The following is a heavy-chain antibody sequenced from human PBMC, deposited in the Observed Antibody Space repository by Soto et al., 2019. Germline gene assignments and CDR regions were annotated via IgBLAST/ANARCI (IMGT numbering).Heavy chain of an antibody. J-gene: IGHJ4*02. V-gene: IGHV4-30-4*01. Sequence: SETLSLTCTVSGGSISSGDYYWSWIRQPPGKGLEWIGYIYYSGSTYYNPSLKSRVTISVDTSKNQFSLKLSSVTAADTAVYYCARVRGSSGWNRYYFDYWGQGTLVTVSS. D-gene: IGHD6-19*01. CDR1: GGSISSGDYY. CDR2: IYYSGST. CDR3: ARVRGSSGWNRYYFDY.